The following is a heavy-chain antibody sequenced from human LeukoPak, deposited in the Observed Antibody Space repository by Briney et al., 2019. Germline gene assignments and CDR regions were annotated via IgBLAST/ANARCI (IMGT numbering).Heavy chain of an antibody. J-gene: IGHJ4*02. V-gene: IGHV3-23*01. CDR1: GLTFISYA. Sequence: PGPSLTLSCPASGLTFISYAMSWVRHPPGKGLEWVSGIRGRGGNTYYADSVKGRFTISRDNSKNTLYLQMNSLRAEDTAVYYCAKFPAEAPGDWGQGTLVTVSS. CDR3: AKFPAEAPGD. CDR2: IRGRGGNT. D-gene: IGHD6-6*01.